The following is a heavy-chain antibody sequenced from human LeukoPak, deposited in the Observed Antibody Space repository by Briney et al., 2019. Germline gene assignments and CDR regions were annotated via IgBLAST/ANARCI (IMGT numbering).Heavy chain of an antibody. CDR1: GFTLSSYW. V-gene: IGHV3-7*01. Sequence: GGYLRLSCAASGFTLSSYWMSWVRQAPGKVLEWVDNIKQDESEKYYVDSVKGRFTISRDNAKNSLYLQMNSLRAEDTTVYYCARRVLYYHSSGYGTYYYYMDVWGKGTTVTVSS. CDR2: IKQDESEK. D-gene: IGHD3-22*01. J-gene: IGHJ6*03. CDR3: ARRVLYYHSSGYGTYYYYMDV.